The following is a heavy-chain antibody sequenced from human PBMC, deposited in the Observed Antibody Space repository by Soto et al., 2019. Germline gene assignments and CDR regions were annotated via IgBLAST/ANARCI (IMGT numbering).Heavy chain of an antibody. J-gene: IGHJ4*02. D-gene: IGHD3-22*01. CDR3: AKAWYYYDSSEKGTLIDY. V-gene: IGHV3-30*18. CDR2: ISYDGSNK. CDR1: GFTFSSYG. Sequence: SLRLSCAASGFTFSSYGMHWVRQAPGKGLEWVAVISYDGSNKYYADSVKGRFTISRDNSKNTLYLQMNSLRAEDTAVYYCAKAWYYYDSSEKGTLIDYWGQGTLVTVSS.